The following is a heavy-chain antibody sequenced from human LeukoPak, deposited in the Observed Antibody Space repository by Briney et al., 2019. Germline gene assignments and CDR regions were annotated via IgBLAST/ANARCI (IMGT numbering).Heavy chain of an antibody. CDR1: GGTFSSYA. Sequence: SVKVSCKASGGTFSSYAISWVRQAPGQGLEWMGRIIPILGIANYAQKFQGRVTITADKSTSTVYMELSSLRSEDTAVYYCAKGASYGGNYYWGQGTLVTVSS. CDR2: IIPILGIA. D-gene: IGHD4-23*01. J-gene: IGHJ4*02. CDR3: AKGASYGGNYY. V-gene: IGHV1-69*04.